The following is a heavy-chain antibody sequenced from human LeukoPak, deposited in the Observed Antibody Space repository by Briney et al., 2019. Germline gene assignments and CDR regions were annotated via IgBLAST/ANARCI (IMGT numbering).Heavy chain of an antibody. Sequence: GGSLRLSCTASGVSFGAYAMSWFRQAPGKGLECVGFIRSKAYGGTTEYAASVKGRFTISRDDSKSIAYLQMNSLKTEDTAVYYCEVDGAQLQFRENYMEDWGKGTTVTVSS. CDR3: EVDGAQLQFRENYMED. CDR2: IRSKAYGGTT. D-gene: IGHD4-11*01. CDR1: GVSFGAYA. V-gene: IGHV3-49*03. J-gene: IGHJ6*03.